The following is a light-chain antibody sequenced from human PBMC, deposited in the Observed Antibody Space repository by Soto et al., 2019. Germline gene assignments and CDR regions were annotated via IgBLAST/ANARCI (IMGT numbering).Light chain of an antibody. CDR1: QSVFSS. CDR3: QQYHSWPA. V-gene: IGKV3-15*01. CDR2: GAA. J-gene: IGKJ1*01. Sequence: EIVMTQSPATLSVSLWERVTLSCRASQSVFSSLAWYQQKPGQAPRLLIYGAATRPIGIPARFSGSGSGTEFTLTISSLQSEDFAVYYCQQYHSWPAFGRGTKVDIK.